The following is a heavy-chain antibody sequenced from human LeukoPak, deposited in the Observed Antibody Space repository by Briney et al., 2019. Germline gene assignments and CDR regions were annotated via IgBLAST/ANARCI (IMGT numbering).Heavy chain of an antibody. CDR1: GFTVSSNY. J-gene: IGHJ4*02. CDR3: ARAPNSWYSSGWYYFDY. CDR2: IYSGGST. V-gene: IGHV3-53*04. Sequence: QPGGSLRLSCAASGFTVSSNYMSWVRQAPGKGLEWVPVIYSGGSTYYADSVKGRFTISRYNSKNTLYLQMNSLRAEDTAVYYCARAPNSWYSSGWYYFDYWGQGTLVTVSS. D-gene: IGHD6-19*01.